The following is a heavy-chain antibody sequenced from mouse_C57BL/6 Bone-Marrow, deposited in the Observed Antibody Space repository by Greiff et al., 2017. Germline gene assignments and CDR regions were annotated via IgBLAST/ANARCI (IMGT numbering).Heavy chain of an antibody. D-gene: IGHD1-2*01. J-gene: IGHJ2*01. CDR3: ARMSYGGDLDY. V-gene: IGHV5-17*01. CDR1: GFTFSDYG. CDR2: ISSGSSTI. Sequence: EVQRVESGGGLVKPGGSLKFSCAASGFTFSDYGMHWVRQAPEKGLEWVAYISSGSSTIYYADTVKGRFTISRDNAKNTRFLQMTSLRSEDTAMDYCARMSYGGDLDYWGQGTTLTVSS.